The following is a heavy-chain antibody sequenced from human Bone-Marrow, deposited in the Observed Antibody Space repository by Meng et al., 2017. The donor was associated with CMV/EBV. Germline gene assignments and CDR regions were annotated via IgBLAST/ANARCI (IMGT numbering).Heavy chain of an antibody. Sequence: GESLKISCAASGFTFSSYAMHWVRQAPGKGLEWVAVISYDGSNKYYADSVKGRFTISRDNSKSTLYLQMNSLRAEDTAVYYCARDSSSWSHFDYWGQGTLVTVSS. CDR2: ISYDGSNK. J-gene: IGHJ4*02. D-gene: IGHD6-13*01. CDR1: GFTFSSYA. V-gene: IGHV3-30*04. CDR3: ARDSSSWSHFDY.